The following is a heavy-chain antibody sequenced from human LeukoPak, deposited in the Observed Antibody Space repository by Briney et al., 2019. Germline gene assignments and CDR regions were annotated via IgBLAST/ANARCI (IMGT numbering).Heavy chain of an antibody. Sequence: GESLKISCKGSGYSFTSYWIGWVRQMPGKGLEWMGIIYPGDSDTRYSPSFQGQVTISADKSISTAYLQWSSLKASDTATYYCARFMRQYSSSSPFDYWGQGTLVTVSS. D-gene: IGHD6-6*01. CDR2: IYPGDSDT. CDR3: ARFMRQYSSSSPFDY. CDR1: GYSFTSYW. V-gene: IGHV5-51*01. J-gene: IGHJ4*02.